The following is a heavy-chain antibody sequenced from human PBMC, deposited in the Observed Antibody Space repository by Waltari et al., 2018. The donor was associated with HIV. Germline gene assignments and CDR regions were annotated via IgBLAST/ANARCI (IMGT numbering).Heavy chain of an antibody. J-gene: IGHJ4*02. Sequence: EVQLVESGGGLVQPGGSLRLSCSASGFTFSNSWMSWVRQAPGKGLEWVANIRQGGSETYYVDSVKGRFTISRDDAKNSLYLQLNGLRVEDTAVYYCAKLGAAFDFWGQGTLVTVSS. D-gene: IGHD3-16*01. CDR3: AKLGAAFDF. CDR1: GFTFSNSW. CDR2: IRQGGSET. V-gene: IGHV3-7*01.